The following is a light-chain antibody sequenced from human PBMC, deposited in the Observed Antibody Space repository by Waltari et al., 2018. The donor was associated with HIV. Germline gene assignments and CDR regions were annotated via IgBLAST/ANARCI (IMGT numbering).Light chain of an antibody. J-gene: IGLJ3*02. CDR1: SSDIGGYTY. Sequence: QSALTQPPSASGSPGQSVTISCTGPSSDIGGYTYVSWYQRYPGKAPKVMIHEVNKRPSGVPDRFSGSKSGNTASLTVSGLQAEDEAYYYCSSYAGSNSWVFGGGTKLTVL. V-gene: IGLV2-8*01. CDR3: SSYAGSNSWV. CDR2: EVN.